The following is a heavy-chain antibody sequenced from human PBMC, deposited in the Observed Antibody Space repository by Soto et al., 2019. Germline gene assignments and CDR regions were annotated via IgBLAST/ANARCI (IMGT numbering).Heavy chain of an antibody. J-gene: IGHJ3*02. CDR2: IHYRGNT. V-gene: IGHV4-31*03. CDR3: AREGGSYDSGGYLIRGAFDI. CDR1: GDSISSGDYY. D-gene: IGHD3-22*01. Sequence: QVQLQESGPGLMKPSQTLSLTCTVSGDSISSGDYYWNWIRQDPGKGREWIGSIHYRGNTYYNPSLESRLTISVDTSKNQFSLNLSSVTAADTAVYYCAREGGSYDSGGYLIRGAFDIWGQGTMVTVSS.